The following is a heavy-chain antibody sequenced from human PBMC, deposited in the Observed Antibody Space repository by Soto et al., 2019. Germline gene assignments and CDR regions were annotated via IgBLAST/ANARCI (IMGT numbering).Heavy chain of an antibody. Sequence: QVQLQQWGAGLLKPSETLSLTCAVYGGAFSGYYWSWISQPPGKGLEWIGEINHSGSTNYNPSLKSRVTISVDPSKNQFSLKLSSVTAADTAVYYCERGALLGRSFDYWGQGTLVTVSS. CDR3: ERGALLGRSFDY. CDR1: GGAFSGYY. V-gene: IGHV4-34*01. J-gene: IGHJ4*02. CDR2: INHSGST.